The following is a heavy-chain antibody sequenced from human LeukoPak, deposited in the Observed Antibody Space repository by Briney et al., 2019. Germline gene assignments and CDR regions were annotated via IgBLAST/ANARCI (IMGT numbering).Heavy chain of an antibody. Sequence: ASVKLTCNASGYTLSGYNMHWVRQAPGQGLEWMGWINPNSGGTNYAQKFQGRVTMTRDTSISTAYMELSRLRSDDTALYYCTRSYGGVAWCQGNTVIVSS. J-gene: IGHJ6*02. CDR3: TRSYGGVA. CDR1: GYTLSGYN. CDR2: INPNSGGT. V-gene: IGHV1-2*02.